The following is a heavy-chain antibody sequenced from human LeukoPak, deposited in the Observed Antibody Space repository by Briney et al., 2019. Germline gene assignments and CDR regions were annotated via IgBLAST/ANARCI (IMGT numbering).Heavy chain of an antibody. D-gene: IGHD6-13*01. J-gene: IGHJ3*02. CDR1: GYTFTGYY. CDR3: ARGGIAAAGIINNHDAFDI. CDR2: INLNSGGT. V-gene: IGHV1-2*02. Sequence: ASVKVSCKASGYTFTGYYMHWVRQAPGQGLEWKGWINLNSGGTNDAQKFQDRGTMTRDTSIGTAYMELSRLRSEDTAVYYCARGGIAAAGIINNHDAFDIWGQGTMVTVSS.